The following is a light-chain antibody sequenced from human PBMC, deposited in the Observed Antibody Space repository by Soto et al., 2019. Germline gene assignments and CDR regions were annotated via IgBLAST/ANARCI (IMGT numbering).Light chain of an antibody. CDR2: AAS. Sequence: DIQMTQSPSSLSASVGDRVTITCRASQGIGNGLGWFQQKPGRAPKRLMYAASSLESGVPPRFSGSGSGTEFPLTISRLQPEDFATYYCLQHNSYPRTFGQGTKVEIK. CDR1: QGIGNG. V-gene: IGKV1-17*01. CDR3: LQHNSYPRT. J-gene: IGKJ1*01.